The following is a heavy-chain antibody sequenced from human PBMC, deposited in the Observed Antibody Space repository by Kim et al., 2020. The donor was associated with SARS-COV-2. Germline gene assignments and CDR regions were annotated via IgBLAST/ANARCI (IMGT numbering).Heavy chain of an antibody. CDR2: INPSGGST. CDR1: GYTFTSYY. D-gene: IGHD6-19*01. J-gene: IGHJ4*02. V-gene: IGHV1-46*01. Sequence: ASVKVSCKASGYTFTSYYMHWVRQAPGQGLEWMGIINPSGGSTSYAQQFQGRVTMTRDTSTSTVYMELSSLRSEDTAVYYCASSPPEWLVYFDYWGQGTLVTVSS. CDR3: ASSPPEWLVYFDY.